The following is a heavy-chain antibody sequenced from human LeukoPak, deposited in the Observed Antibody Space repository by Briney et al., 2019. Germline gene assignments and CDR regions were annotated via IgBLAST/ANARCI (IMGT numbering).Heavy chain of an antibody. V-gene: IGHV1-2*02. CDR1: GYTFTGYY. CDR2: INPNSGGT. D-gene: IGHD3-22*01. Sequence: ASVKVSCKASGYTFTGYYMHWVRQAPGQGLEWMGWINPNSGGTNYAQKLQGRVTMTRDTSISTAYMELSRLRSDDTAVYYCARGTADSSGYYISVFDYWGQGTLVTVSS. J-gene: IGHJ4*02. CDR3: ARGTADSSGYYISVFDY.